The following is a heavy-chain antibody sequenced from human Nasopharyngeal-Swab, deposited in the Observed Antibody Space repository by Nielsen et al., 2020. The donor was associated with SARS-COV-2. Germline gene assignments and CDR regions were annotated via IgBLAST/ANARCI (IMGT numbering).Heavy chain of an antibody. D-gene: IGHD3-22*01. CDR3: TRDGLNGYYDSSGYPLRDGMDV. Sequence: GESLKISCAASQFNLTKYNMHWVRQAPGKGLEWVSYITSSSSTIYYADSVKGRFAISRDNAENALYLQMNSLRDEDTAVYYCTRDGLNGYYDSSGYPLRDGMDVWGQGTTVTVPS. V-gene: IGHV3-48*02. J-gene: IGHJ6*02. CDR1: QFNLTKYN. CDR2: ITSSSSTI.